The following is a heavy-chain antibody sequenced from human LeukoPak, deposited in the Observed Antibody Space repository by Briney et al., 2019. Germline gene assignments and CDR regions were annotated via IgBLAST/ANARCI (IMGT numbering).Heavy chain of an antibody. CDR3: ASSSRGWSSYDY. CDR1: GYTFTGYY. CDR2: INPNSGGT. Sequence: ASVKVSCKASGYTFTGYYMHWVRQAPGQGLEWMGWINPNSGGTNYAQKFQGRGTMTRDTSLSTAYKELSRLRSDDTAGYYWASSSRGWSSYDYWGQGPLVTVPS. J-gene: IGHJ4*02. V-gene: IGHV1-2*02. D-gene: IGHD6-19*01.